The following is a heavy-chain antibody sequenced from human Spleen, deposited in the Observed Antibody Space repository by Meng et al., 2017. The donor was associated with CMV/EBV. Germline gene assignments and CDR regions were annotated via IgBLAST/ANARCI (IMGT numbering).Heavy chain of an antibody. D-gene: IGHD2-2*01. Sequence: SLKISCAASGFTFDDYAMHWVRQAPGKGLEWVSGISWNSGSIGYADSVKGRLTISRDNAKNSLYLQMNSLRAEDTALYYCAKDSYCSSTSCPRGNAFDIWGQGTMVTVSS. CDR3: AKDSYCSSTSCPRGNAFDI. CDR1: GFTFDDYA. V-gene: IGHV3-9*01. CDR2: ISWNSGSI. J-gene: IGHJ3*02.